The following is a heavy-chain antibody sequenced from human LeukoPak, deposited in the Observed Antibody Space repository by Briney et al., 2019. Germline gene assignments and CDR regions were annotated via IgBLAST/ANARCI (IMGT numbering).Heavy chain of an antibody. Sequence: GGSLRLSCAASGSTFSNAWMSWVRQAPGKGLEWVSSISSSSSYIYYADSVKGRFTISRDNAKNSLYLQMNSLRAEDTAVYYCARAVEWLPDYWGQGTLVTVSS. CDR2: ISSSSSYI. CDR3: ARAVEWLPDY. CDR1: GSTFSNAW. J-gene: IGHJ4*02. V-gene: IGHV3-21*01. D-gene: IGHD3-3*01.